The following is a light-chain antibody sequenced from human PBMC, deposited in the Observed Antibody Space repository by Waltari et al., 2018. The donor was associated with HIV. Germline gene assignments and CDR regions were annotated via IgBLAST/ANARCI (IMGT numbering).Light chain of an antibody. J-gene: IGKJ3*01. Sequence: ILMTQPPPTPAVSPGGRGTLSCRASQRVSSNLAWYQQKPGQAPRLLIYGATTRATGIPARFSGSGSGTEFTLTISSLQSEDFAVYYCQQYNNWPPLFTFGPGTKVDIK. V-gene: IGKV3-15*01. CDR1: QRVSSN. CDR2: GAT. CDR3: QQYNNWPPLFT.